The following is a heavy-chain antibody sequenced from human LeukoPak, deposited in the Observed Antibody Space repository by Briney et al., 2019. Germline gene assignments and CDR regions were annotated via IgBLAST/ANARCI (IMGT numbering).Heavy chain of an antibody. CDR3: ARGDIVATTAAFDY. V-gene: IGHV4-59*01. CDR1: GGSISGDL. Sequence: PSETLSLTCTVPGGSISGDLWRCISQPPGDGLERMGYIYCSGSTNYNPSLKRRVTISVDTSKNQFSLKLSSVTAADAAVYYCARGDIVATTAAFDYWDQGTLVTVSS. J-gene: IGHJ4*02. D-gene: IGHD5-12*01. CDR2: IYCSGST.